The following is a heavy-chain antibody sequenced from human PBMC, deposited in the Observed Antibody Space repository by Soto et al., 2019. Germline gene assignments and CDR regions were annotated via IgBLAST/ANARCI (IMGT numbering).Heavy chain of an antibody. Sequence: QVQLLQSGAEVKKPGASVKVSCKASGYTFSDYYIHWVRQAPGQGLEWMGWSNHNHGGTNYAQRFQGWVTMTRDTSITTAYMEMTSLKDDDAAMYDCERNLLQMGTKRYQIDYWGQGTMVTVSS. CDR3: ERNLLQMGTKRYQIDY. D-gene: IGHD3-9*01. J-gene: IGHJ4*02. CDR2: SNHNHGGT. CDR1: GYTFSDYY. V-gene: IGHV1-2*04.